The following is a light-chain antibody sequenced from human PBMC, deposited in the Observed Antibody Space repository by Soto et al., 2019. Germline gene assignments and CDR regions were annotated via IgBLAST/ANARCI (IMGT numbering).Light chain of an antibody. V-gene: IGKV1-6*01. CDR3: LQDYDYPLT. CDR2: ATS. J-gene: IGKJ4*01. CDR1: QGIRND. Sequence: AIQVTQSPSSLSASVGDRVTITCRASQGIRNDLGWYQQKPVKPPKLLIYATSRLQSGVPSRFSGSGSGTDFTLTISSLQPEDFATYYCLQDYDYPLTFGGGTKVQIK.